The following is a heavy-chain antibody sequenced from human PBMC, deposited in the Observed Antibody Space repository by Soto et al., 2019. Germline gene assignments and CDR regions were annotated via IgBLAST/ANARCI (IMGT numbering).Heavy chain of an antibody. J-gene: IGHJ6*03. CDR1: GGSISSSSSS. D-gene: IGHD2-2*01. V-gene: IGHV4-39*01. CDR3: AGTYVTDVVVVPASKDYMDV. Sequence: SETLSLTCTVSGGSISSSSSSWGWIRQPPGKGLEWLGIISYSGSTYYSPSLKSRVTISVDASKNLFSLKLSSVTAADTAVYYCAGTYVTDVVVVPASKDYMDVWGKGTTVTVSS. CDR2: ISYSGST.